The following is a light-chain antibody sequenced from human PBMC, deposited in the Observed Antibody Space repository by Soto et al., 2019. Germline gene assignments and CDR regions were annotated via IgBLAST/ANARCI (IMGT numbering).Light chain of an antibody. CDR3: SSYTSSSTLV. Sequence: QSALTQPASVSGSPGQSITISCIGTSSDVGGNNYVSWYQQHPGKAPKLMIYDVSNRPSGASNRFSGSKSGNTASLTISGLQTDDEADYYCSSYTSSSTLVFGGGTKVTVL. V-gene: IGLV2-14*01. CDR1: SSDVGGNNY. J-gene: IGLJ2*01. CDR2: DVS.